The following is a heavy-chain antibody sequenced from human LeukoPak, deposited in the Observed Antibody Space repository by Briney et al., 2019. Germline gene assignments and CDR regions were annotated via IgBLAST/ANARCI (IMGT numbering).Heavy chain of an antibody. V-gene: IGHV1-2*02. D-gene: IGHD2-2*01. CDR1: GYTFTSYG. J-gene: IGHJ4*02. CDR2: INPNSGDT. Sequence: ASVKVSCKASGYTFTSYGISWVRQAPGQGLEWMGWINPNSGDTHYAQNFQGRVTMTRDTSINTAYLDLSRLRSDDTAVYYCAREAHCSTSSCETDFCGQGTLVTVSS. CDR3: AREAHCSTSSCETDF.